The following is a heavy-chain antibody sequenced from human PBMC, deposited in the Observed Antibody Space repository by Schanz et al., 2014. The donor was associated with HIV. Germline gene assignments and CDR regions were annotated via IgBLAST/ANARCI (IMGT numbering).Heavy chain of an antibody. D-gene: IGHD2-2*01. J-gene: IGHJ3*02. CDR2: TIPLFGTA. CDR1: GGTFNSHG. CDR3: ARDLSLLSSTPTLAFDI. Sequence: QVQLQQSGAALRKPGTSVKVSCMVPGGTFNSHGFGWVRQAPGQGLEWMGGTIPLFGTANYAQKFQGRVPITADESTSTDYMGLSSLTSEDTAVYYCARDLSLLSSTPTLAFDIWGQGTMVTVSS. V-gene: IGHV1-69*01.